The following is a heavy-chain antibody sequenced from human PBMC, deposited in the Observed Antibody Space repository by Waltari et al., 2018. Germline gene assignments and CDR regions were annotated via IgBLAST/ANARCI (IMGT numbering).Heavy chain of an antibody. D-gene: IGHD5-12*01. CDR3: ARLGRGGSGYDFFDY. CDR2: ISYDGSNK. J-gene: IGHJ4*02. V-gene: IGHV3-30-3*01. Sequence: QVQLVESGGGVVQPGRSLRLSCAASGFTFRSSAMHWVRQAPGKGLQWVAVISYDGSNKYYADSVKGRFTISRDNSKNTLYLQMNSLRAEDTAVYYCARLGRGGSGYDFFDYWGQGTLVTVSS. CDR1: GFTFRSSA.